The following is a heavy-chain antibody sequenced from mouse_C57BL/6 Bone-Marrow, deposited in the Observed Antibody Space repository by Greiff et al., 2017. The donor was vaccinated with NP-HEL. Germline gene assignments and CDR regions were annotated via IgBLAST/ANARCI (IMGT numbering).Heavy chain of an antibody. CDR1: GFNIKNTY. D-gene: IGHD1-1*01. V-gene: IGHV14-3*01. CDR3: ARDYYGSSYGGAWFAY. J-gene: IGHJ3*01. Sequence: EVQLQQSVAELVRPGASVKLSCTASGFNIKNTYMHWVKQRPEQGLEWIGRIDPANGNTKYAPKFQGKATITADTSSNTAYLQLSSLTSEDTAISYCARDYYGSSYGGAWFAYWGQGTLVTVSA. CDR2: IDPANGNT.